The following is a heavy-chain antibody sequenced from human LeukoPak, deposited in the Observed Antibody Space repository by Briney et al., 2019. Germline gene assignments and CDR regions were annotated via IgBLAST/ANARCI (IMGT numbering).Heavy chain of an antibody. Sequence: PSETLSLTCTVSGGSINIYYWSWIRQPAGKGLEWIGRIYTSGSTNYDPSLKSRVTMSVDTSKNQFSLKLSSVTAADTAVYYCARGPLTVTRGFDPWGQGTLVTVSS. CDR3: ARGPLTVTRGFDP. CDR2: IYTSGST. V-gene: IGHV4-4*07. J-gene: IGHJ5*02. D-gene: IGHD4-17*01. CDR1: GGSINIYY.